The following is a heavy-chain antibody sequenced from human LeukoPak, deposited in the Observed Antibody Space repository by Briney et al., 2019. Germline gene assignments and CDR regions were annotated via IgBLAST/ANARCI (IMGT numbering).Heavy chain of an antibody. V-gene: IGHV3-21*01. CDR3: ARAAGSYYDSSGYYRTRRYYFDY. J-gene: IGHJ4*02. Sequence: GGSLRLSCAASGFTFSSYSVNWVRQAPGTGLEWVSSISSSSSYIYYADSVKGRFTISRDNAKNSLYLQMNSLRAEDTAVYYCARAAGSYYDSSGYYRTRRYYFDYWGQGTLVTVSS. CDR1: GFTFSSYS. CDR2: ISSSSSYI. D-gene: IGHD3-22*01.